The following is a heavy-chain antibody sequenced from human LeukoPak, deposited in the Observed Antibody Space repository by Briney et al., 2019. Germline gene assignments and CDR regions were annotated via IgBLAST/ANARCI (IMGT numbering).Heavy chain of an antibody. CDR3: ARVDVGALTGSYFDY. V-gene: IGHV4-61*02. CDR1: GDSISTETYY. J-gene: IGHJ4*02. D-gene: IGHD3-9*01. CDR2: IYSSGST. Sequence: SQTLSLTCTVSGDSISTETYYWTWIRQPAGKGLEWIGRIYSSGSTNYNPSFKSRVTISVDKSKNQFSLKLSSVTAADTAVYFCARVDVGALTGSYFDYWGQGTLVTVSS.